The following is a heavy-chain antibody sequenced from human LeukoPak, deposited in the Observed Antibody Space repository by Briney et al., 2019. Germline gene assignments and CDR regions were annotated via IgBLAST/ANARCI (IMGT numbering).Heavy chain of an antibody. Sequence: PSETLSLTCAVYGGSFSGYYWSWIRQPPGKGLEWIGEINHSGSTNYNPSLKSRVTISVDTSKNQFSLKLSSVTAADTAVYYCARVESTVGREVRYWGQGTLVTVSS. CDR2: INHSGST. CDR1: GGSFSGYY. J-gene: IGHJ4*02. CDR3: ARVESTVGREVRY. V-gene: IGHV4-34*01. D-gene: IGHD4-11*01.